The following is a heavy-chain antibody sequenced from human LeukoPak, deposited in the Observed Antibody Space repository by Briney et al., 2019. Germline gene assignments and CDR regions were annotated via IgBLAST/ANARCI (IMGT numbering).Heavy chain of an antibody. CDR3: ARDYYDSSGYRPPLIDY. Sequence: SQTLSLTSAISGDSVSSNSAAWNWIRQSPSRGLEWLGRTYYRSKWYNDYAVSVKSRITINPDTSKNQFSLQLNSVTPEDTAVYYCARDYYDSSGYRPPLIDYWGQGTQVTVSS. V-gene: IGHV6-1*01. J-gene: IGHJ4*02. CDR2: TYYRSKWYN. D-gene: IGHD3-22*01. CDR1: GDSVSSNSAA.